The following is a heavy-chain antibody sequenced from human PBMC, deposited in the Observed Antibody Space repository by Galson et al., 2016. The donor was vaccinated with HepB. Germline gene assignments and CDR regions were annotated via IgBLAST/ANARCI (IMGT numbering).Heavy chain of an antibody. J-gene: IGHJ3*02. CDR1: GFSISGYA. V-gene: IGHV3-30*09. Sequence: SLRLSCAVSGFSISGYAMHWVRQAPGKGLEWVALMSHDENNEQYPDSVKGRFAISRDNPRNMLYLQMNNLRIEDAAVYYCTRVGFGVILGDAFDIWGRGTMVTVSS. CDR3: TRVGFGVILGDAFDI. D-gene: IGHD3-3*01. CDR2: MSHDENNE.